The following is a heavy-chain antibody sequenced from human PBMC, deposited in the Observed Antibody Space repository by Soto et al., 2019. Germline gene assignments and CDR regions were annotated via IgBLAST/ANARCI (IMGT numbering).Heavy chain of an antibody. Sequence: SETLSLTCGVSGVSINGYWGSWIRPPAGKGLEWIGRVYSSGTTDYNPSLNSRATMSVETSKNQFSLKLTSVTAADTAVYYCARDIGSYAYAEGYWGQGIQVTVSS. CDR2: VYSSGTT. CDR1: GVSINGYW. D-gene: IGHD2-2*01. J-gene: IGHJ4*02. CDR3: ARDIGSYAYAEGY. V-gene: IGHV4-4*07.